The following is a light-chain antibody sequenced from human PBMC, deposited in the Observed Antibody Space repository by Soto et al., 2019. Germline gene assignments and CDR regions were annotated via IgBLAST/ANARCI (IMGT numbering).Light chain of an antibody. CDR3: QQYNSYSWT. CDR2: DAS. CDR1: QSISSW. V-gene: IGKV1-5*01. J-gene: IGKJ1*01. Sequence: DIQMTQSPSTLSASLGERVPITCRASQSISSWLAWYQQKPGKAPKLLIYDASSLESGVPSRFSGSGSGTEFTLTISSLQPDDFATYYCQQYNSYSWTFGQGTKVDIK.